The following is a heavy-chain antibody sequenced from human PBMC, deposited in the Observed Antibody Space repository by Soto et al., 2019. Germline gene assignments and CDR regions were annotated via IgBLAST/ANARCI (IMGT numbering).Heavy chain of an antibody. Sequence: EVQLVESGGGLVQPGGSLRLSCAASGFTFSNYWMNWVRLAPGKGPEWVANTEPGGSVKNYVDYVKGRFTISRDNAKDSLYLQMNSLRVEDTAIYYCAIGVSSGWANWLDRWGQGTLVTVSS. J-gene: IGHJ5*02. V-gene: IGHV3-7*03. D-gene: IGHD6-19*01. CDR1: GFTFSNYW. CDR3: AIGVSSGWANWLDR. CDR2: TEPGGSVK.